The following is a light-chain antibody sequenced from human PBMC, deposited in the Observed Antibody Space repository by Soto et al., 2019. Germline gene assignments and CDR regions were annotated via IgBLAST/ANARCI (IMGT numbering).Light chain of an antibody. Sequence: QSALTQPRSVSGSPGQSVTISCTGTSSDVGGYNYVSWYQQYPGKAPKLMIYEVSKRPSRVPDRFSGSKSGNTASLTISGVQAEDEDDYYCCSYAGSPYVFGTGTKLTAL. V-gene: IGLV2-11*01. CDR3: CSYAGSPYV. CDR1: SSDVGGYNY. J-gene: IGLJ1*01. CDR2: EVS.